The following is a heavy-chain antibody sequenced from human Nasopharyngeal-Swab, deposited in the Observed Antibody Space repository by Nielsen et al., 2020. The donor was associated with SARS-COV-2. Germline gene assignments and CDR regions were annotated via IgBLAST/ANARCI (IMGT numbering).Heavy chain of an antibody. CDR1: GGTFSSYA. CDR3: AREKGYQVLLDYYYHGLDV. D-gene: IGHD3-10*01. J-gene: IGHJ6*02. V-gene: IGHV1-69*04. Sequence: SVKVSCKASGGTFSSYAISWVRQAPGQGLEWMGRIIPILGIANYAQKFQGRVTITADKSTSTAYMELSSLRGEDTAVYFCAREKGYQVLLDYYYHGLDVWGHGTAVTVSS. CDR2: IIPILGIA.